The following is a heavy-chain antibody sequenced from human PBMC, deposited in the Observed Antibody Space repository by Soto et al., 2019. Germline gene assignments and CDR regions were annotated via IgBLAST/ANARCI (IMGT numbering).Heavy chain of an antibody. D-gene: IGHD4-17*01. Sequence: EVQLVESGGGLVQPGRSLRLSCAASGFTFDDYAMHWVRQAPGKGLEWGSGISWNSGSIGYADSVKGRFTISRDNAKNSLYLQMNSLRAEDTALYYCAKASYTPYGDLYWYFDLWGRGTLVTVSS. J-gene: IGHJ2*01. CDR2: ISWNSGSI. CDR1: GFTFDDYA. V-gene: IGHV3-9*01. CDR3: AKASYTPYGDLYWYFDL.